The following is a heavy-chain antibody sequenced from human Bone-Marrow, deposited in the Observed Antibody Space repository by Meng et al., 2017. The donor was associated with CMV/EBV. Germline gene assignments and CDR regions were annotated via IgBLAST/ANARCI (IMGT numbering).Heavy chain of an antibody. Sequence: GESLKISCAASGFTFSSYAMHWVRQAPGKGLEWVAVISYDGSNKYYADSVKGRFTISRDNSKNTLYLQMNSLRAGDTAVYYCARSVPGATGGYYFDYRGQGTLVTVSS. V-gene: IGHV3-30-3*01. CDR1: GFTFSSYA. D-gene: IGHD1-26*01. CDR3: ARSVPGATGGYYFDY. J-gene: IGHJ4*02. CDR2: ISYDGSNK.